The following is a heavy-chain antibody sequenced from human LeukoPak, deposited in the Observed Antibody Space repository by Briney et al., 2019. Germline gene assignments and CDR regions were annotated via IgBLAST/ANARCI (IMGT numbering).Heavy chain of an antibody. CDR1: GFTFSSYK. CDR3: ARDSSAWSNWFDP. CDR2: ISPSSSYI. Sequence: GGSLRLSCAASGFTFSSYKMNWVRQPPGKGLEWVSSISPSSSYIYYADSVKGRFTISRDDAKNSLYLQMNSLRAEDTAVYYCARDSSAWSNWFDPWGQGTLVTVSS. V-gene: IGHV3-21*01. D-gene: IGHD6-19*01. J-gene: IGHJ5*02.